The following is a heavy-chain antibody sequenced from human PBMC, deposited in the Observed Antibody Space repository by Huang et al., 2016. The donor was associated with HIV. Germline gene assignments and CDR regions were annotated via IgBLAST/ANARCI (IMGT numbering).Heavy chain of an antibody. J-gene: IGHJ4*02. CDR3: ARDPRDDFWSGFYNS. CDR1: GGSFASYA. V-gene: IGHV1-69*01. D-gene: IGHD3-3*01. CDR2: IIPIFRAT. Sequence: QVQLVQSGAEVKKPGSSVKVSCKASGGSFASYAVSWVRQAPGQGLECMGGIIPIFRATKYAQKFRDRLTITADASTDTAYLELNSLTSEDTAVYFCARDPRDDFWSGFYNSWGQGTLVTVSS.